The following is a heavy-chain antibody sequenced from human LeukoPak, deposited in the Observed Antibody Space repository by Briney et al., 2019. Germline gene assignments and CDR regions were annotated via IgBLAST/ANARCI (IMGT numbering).Heavy chain of an antibody. CDR2: IYRAGNT. Sequence: GGTLRLSCAASGFTFRSYGMTWVRQAPGKGLEWVSVIYRAGNTYYTDSVKGRFTISRDNSKNTVYLQMNSLRAEDTAVYYCATFSYAGNAGGSVGPWGQGTLVTVSS. V-gene: IGHV3-23*03. D-gene: IGHD4-23*01. CDR1: GFTFRSYG. CDR3: ATFSYAGNAGGSVGP. J-gene: IGHJ5*02.